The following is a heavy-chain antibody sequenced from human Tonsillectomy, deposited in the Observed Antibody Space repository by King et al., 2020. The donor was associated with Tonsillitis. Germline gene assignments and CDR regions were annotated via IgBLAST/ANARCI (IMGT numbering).Heavy chain of an antibody. J-gene: IGHJ6*03. CDR3: ARGVVGATEDYYYYYMDV. CDR1: GGSISSYY. CDR2: IYYSGST. Sequence: QLQESGPGLVKPSETLSLTCTVSGGSISSYYWSWIRQPPGKGLEWIGYIYYSGSTNYNPSLKSRVTISVDTSKNQFSLKLSSVTAADTAVYYCARGVVGATEDYYYYYMDVWGKGTTVTVSS. D-gene: IGHD1-26*01. V-gene: IGHV4-59*01.